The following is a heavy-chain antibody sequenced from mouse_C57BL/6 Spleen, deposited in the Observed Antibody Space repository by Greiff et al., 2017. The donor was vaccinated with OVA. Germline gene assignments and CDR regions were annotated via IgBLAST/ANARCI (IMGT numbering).Heavy chain of an antibody. CDR3: ARDAFGDYAMDY. CDR1: GFTFSDFY. Sequence: EVNLVESGGGLVQSGRSLRLSCATSGFTFSDFYMAWVRHAPGKGLEWIAASRNKANDYTTEYSASVNGRFIIARDTSQSILYLQMNALRAEDTAIYYCARDAFGDYAMDYWGQGTSVTVSS. J-gene: IGHJ4*01. V-gene: IGHV7-1*01. CDR2: SRNKANDYTT.